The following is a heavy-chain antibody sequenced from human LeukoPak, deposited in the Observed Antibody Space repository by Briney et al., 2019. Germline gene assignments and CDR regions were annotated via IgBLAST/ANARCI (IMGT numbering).Heavy chain of an antibody. D-gene: IGHD4-17*01. CDR1: GLTFSNYA. CDR2: ITGSGRGT. Sequence: GGSLTLSCTASGLTFSNYATTWVRQAPGKGLEWVSSITGSGRGTYYADSVKGRFSVSRDNSQNTVFLHMNSLRADDTALYYCSKDPNGDHVGAFDMWGPGTMVTVSS. CDR3: SKDPNGDHVGAFDM. J-gene: IGHJ3*02. V-gene: IGHV3-23*01.